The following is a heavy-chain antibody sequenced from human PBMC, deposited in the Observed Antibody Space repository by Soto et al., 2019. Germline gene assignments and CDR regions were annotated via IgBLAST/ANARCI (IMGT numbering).Heavy chain of an antibody. CDR3: ARVSGSYYYGMDV. D-gene: IGHD1-26*01. V-gene: IGHV4-4*02. CDR1: GGSISSSNW. CDR2: IYHSGST. Sequence: QVQLQESGPGLVKPSGTLSLTCAVSGGSISSSNWWSWVRRPPGEGLEWSGEIYHSGSTNYNTTLKSRVTISVDESKTQFSLKLSSVTAADTAVYYCARVSGSYYYGMDVWGHGATVTDSS. J-gene: IGHJ6*02.